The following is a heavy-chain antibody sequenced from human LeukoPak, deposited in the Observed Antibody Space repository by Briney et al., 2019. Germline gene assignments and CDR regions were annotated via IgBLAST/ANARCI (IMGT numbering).Heavy chain of an antibody. J-gene: IGHJ4*02. Sequence: SETLSLTCTVSGGSISSYYWSWIRQSPGEGLEWIGYIHYRGSTNYNPSLKSRVTISVDTSKNQFSLKLSSLTAADTAVYYCARSVLGYSYGLHIDYWGQGTLVTVSS. V-gene: IGHV4-59*01. CDR3: ARSVLGYSYGLHIDY. CDR2: IHYRGST. D-gene: IGHD5-18*01. CDR1: GGSISSYY.